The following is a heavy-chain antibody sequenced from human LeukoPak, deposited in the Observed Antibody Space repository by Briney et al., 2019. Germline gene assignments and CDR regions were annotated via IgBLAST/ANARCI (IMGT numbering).Heavy chain of an antibody. V-gene: IGHV3-30-3*01. CDR1: GFTFSSYA. D-gene: IGHD4-17*01. CDR2: ISYDGSNK. CDR3: AKVTGWGDYGDYNFDY. Sequence: PGGSLRLSCAASGFTFSSYAMHWVRQAPGKGLEWVAVISYDGSNKYYADPVKGRFTISRDNSKNTLYLQMNSLRAEDTAVYYCAKVTGWGDYGDYNFDYWGQGTLVTVSS. J-gene: IGHJ4*02.